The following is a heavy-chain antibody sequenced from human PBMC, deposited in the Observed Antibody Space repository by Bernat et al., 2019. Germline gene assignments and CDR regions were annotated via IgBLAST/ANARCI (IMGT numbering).Heavy chain of an antibody. D-gene: IGHD2-15*01. CDR1: GFTFSTSG. CDR2: VSSGGSDK. V-gene: IGHV3-30*18. J-gene: IGHJ4*02. Sequence: QVQLVESGGGVVQPGRSLRLSCAASGFTFSTSGMHWVRQAPGKGLEWVAIVSSGGSDKKYADSVMGRFTISRDNSKNTLYLQVDSLRNEDTAVYFCAKGSSSWWYPYLDNWGQGTLVTVSS. CDR3: AKGSSSWWYPYLDN.